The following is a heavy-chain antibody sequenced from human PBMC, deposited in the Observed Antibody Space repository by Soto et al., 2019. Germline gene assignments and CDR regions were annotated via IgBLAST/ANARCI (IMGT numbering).Heavy chain of an antibody. D-gene: IGHD6-19*01. CDR1: GYTFTSYD. CDR3: ARGSTVPVDGTTKYYYYYGMDV. Sequence: QVQLVQSGAEVKKPGASVKVSCKASGYTFTSYDINWVRQATGQGLEWMGWMNPNSGNTGYAQKFQGRVTMTRNTSISTAYMELSSLRFEDTVVYYCARGSTVPVDGTTKYYYYYGMDVWGQGTTVTVSS. V-gene: IGHV1-8*01. CDR2: MNPNSGNT. J-gene: IGHJ6*02.